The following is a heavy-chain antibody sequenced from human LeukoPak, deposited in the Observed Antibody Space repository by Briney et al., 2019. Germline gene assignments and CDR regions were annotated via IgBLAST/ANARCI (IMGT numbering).Heavy chain of an antibody. J-gene: IGHJ6*04. CDR1: GYSINSGYY. CDR2: IYHSGST. D-gene: IGHD2-2*01. CDR3: ARGNSCSSTSCYAGYYYYGMDV. Sequence: SETPSLTCAVSGYSINSGYYWGWIRQPPGKGLEWIGSIYHSGSTYYNPSLKSRVTISVDTSKNQFSLKLSSVTAADTAVYYCARGNSCSSTSCYAGYYYYGMDVWGKGTTVTVSS. V-gene: IGHV4-38-2*01.